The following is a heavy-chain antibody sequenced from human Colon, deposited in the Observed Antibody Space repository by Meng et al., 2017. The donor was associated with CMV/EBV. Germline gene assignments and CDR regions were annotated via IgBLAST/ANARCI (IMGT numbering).Heavy chain of an antibody. CDR2: VYYSGST. CDR1: GGTISSTSYY. D-gene: IGHD2-21*01. V-gene: IGHV4-39*07. Sequence: LRLSCNVSGGTISSTSYYWAWIRQSPGKGLEWIGSVYYSGSTYSNPSLSSRVTISIDRSKNQFSLRLSSVTAADTAVYYCARDRHSEVVIALQGTFDFWGQGTKVTVSS. J-gene: IGHJ3*01. CDR3: ARDRHSEVVIALQGTFDF.